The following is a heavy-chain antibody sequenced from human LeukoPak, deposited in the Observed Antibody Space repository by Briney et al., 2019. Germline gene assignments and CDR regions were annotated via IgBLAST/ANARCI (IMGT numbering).Heavy chain of an antibody. D-gene: IGHD3-3*01. Sequence: GASVTVSCTTSGYTFTSFEISWVRQAPGQGFEWMGWINTDNGDTNHAQKFQDRITMTTDTSTSTVYMELRSLRSDDTAVYFCARFWSGYLPDYWGQGTLVTVSS. J-gene: IGHJ4*02. V-gene: IGHV1-18*01. CDR3: ARFWSGYLPDY. CDR1: GYTFTSFE. CDR2: INTDNGDT.